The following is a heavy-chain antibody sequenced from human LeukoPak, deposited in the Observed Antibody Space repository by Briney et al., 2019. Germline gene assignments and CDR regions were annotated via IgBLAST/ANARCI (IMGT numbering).Heavy chain of an antibody. D-gene: IGHD6-13*01. CDR3: ARGREAGYRGLGGDDY. CDR1: GFTFSNYA. J-gene: IGHJ4*02. V-gene: IGHV3-30*01. Sequence: PGGSLRLSCAASGFTFSNYAMHWVRQAPGKGLEWVSIISYEGREKYYADSVKGRLTISRDNFRNTMYLQMNSLRPEDTAVYYCARGREAGYRGLGGDDYWGQGALVIVSS. CDR2: ISYEGREK.